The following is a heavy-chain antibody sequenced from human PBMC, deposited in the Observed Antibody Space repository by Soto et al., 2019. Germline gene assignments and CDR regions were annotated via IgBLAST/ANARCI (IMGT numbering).Heavy chain of an antibody. CDR1: GCSISSNSYY. CDR2: IYYSGST. D-gene: IGHD6-13*01. CDR3: ARHNREAAAGLAYYYYMDV. V-gene: IGHV4-39*01. J-gene: IGHJ6*03. Sequence: SENLSLTCTVSGCSISSNSYYWGGISQPPGKGLEWIGSIYYSGSTYYNPSLKSRVTISVDTSKNQFSLKLSSVTAADTAVYYCARHNREAAAGLAYYYYMDVWGKGTTVT.